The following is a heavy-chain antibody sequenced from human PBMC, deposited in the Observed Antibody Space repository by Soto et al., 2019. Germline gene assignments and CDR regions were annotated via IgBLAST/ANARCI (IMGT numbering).Heavy chain of an antibody. Sequence: GASLKVSCKTSGYTFTSYGISCVRQSNGQGLEWMGWISAYNGNTNYAQKLQGRVTMTTDTSTSTAYMELRSLRSDDTAVYYCARDLLGNYYDSSGYYPIFEYWGQGTLVTVSS. CDR1: GYTFTSYG. J-gene: IGHJ4*02. V-gene: IGHV1-18*01. D-gene: IGHD3-22*01. CDR3: ARDLLGNYYDSSGYYPIFEY. CDR2: ISAYNGNT.